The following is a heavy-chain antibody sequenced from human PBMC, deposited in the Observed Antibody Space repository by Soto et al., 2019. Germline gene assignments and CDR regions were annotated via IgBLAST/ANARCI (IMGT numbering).Heavy chain of an antibody. Sequence: GGSLRLSCAASGFTFSSYGMHWVRQAPGKGLEWVSAITNNGSNIYYADSVKVRFTISRDNAKNSLYLQMNSLRAEDTAVYYCASFSYKTTVTTHNWFDPWGQGTLVTVSS. CDR3: ASFSYKTTVTTHNWFDP. CDR2: ITNNGSNI. J-gene: IGHJ5*02. D-gene: IGHD4-4*01. V-gene: IGHV3-21*01. CDR1: GFTFSSYG.